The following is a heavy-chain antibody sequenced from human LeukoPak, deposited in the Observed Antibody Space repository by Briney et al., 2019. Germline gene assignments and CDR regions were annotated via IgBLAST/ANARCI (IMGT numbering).Heavy chain of an antibody. V-gene: IGHV1-8*01. J-gene: IGHJ6*02. CDR2: MNPNSGNT. D-gene: IGHD6-13*01. CDR3: ARGLSSSWYRNYYGMDV. Sequence: GASVKVSCKASGYTFTSYDINWVRQATGQGLEWMRWMNPNSGNTGFAQKFQVRVTMTRNTSISTAYMELRSLRSEDTAVYYCARGLSSSWYRNYYGMDVWGQGTTVTVSS. CDR1: GYTFTSYD.